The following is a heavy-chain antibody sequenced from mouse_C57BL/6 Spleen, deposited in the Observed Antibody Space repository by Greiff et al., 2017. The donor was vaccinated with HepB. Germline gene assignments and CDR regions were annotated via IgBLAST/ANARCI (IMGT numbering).Heavy chain of an antibody. CDR2: IDPSDSET. D-gene: IGHD1-2*01. Sequence: VKLQQPGAELVRPGSSVKLSCKASGYTFTSYWMHWVKQRPIQGLEWIGNIDPSDSETHYNQKFKDKATLTVDKSSSTAYMQLSSLTSEDSAVYYCARNGRLAFDYWGQGTTLTVSS. CDR1: GYTFTSYW. V-gene: IGHV1-52*01. J-gene: IGHJ2*01. CDR3: ARNGRLAFDY.